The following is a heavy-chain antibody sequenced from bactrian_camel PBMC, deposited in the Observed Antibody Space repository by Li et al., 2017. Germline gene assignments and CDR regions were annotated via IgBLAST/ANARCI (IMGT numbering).Heavy chain of an antibody. CDR3: AAGTRIIVGDYCDGITD. J-gene: IGHJ4*01. CDR2: IRRNGDA. D-gene: IGHD3*01. V-gene: IGHV3S55*01. CDR1: GFSWSGYC. Sequence: HVQLVESGGGSVQAGGSLRLSCAASGFSWSGYCMGWFRQAPGKEREGIAGIRRNGDAFYADSVKGRYTISRDNAKNIIYLQMSSLTPDDTAMYYCAAGTRIIVGDYCDGITDWGQGTQVTVS.